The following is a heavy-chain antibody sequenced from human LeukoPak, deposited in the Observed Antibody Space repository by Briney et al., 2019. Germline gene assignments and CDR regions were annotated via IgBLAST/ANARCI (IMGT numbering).Heavy chain of an antibody. CDR2: ISGSGGST. CDR3: AKVAGYSSSWYGDY. CDR1: GFTFSNYG. D-gene: IGHD6-13*01. J-gene: IGHJ4*02. V-gene: IGHV3-23*01. Sequence: GGSLRLSCAASGFTFSNYGMAWVRQSPGQGLEWVSAISGSGGSTYYADSVKGRFTISRDNSKNTLYLQMNSLRAEDTAVYYCAKVAGYSSSWYGDYWGQGTLVTVSS.